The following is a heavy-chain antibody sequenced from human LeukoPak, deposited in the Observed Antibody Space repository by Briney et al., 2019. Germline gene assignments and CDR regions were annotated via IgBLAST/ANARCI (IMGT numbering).Heavy chain of an antibody. V-gene: IGHV1-2*06. CDR2: INPNSGGT. Sequence: ASVKVSCKASGYTFTGYYMHWVRQAPGQGLEWMGRINPNSGGTNYAQKFQGRVTMTRDTSISTAYMELSRLRSDDMAVYYCARGLYYGSGSYYGYWGQGTLVTVSS. CDR1: GYTFTGYY. D-gene: IGHD3-10*01. CDR3: ARGLYYGSGSYYGY. J-gene: IGHJ4*02.